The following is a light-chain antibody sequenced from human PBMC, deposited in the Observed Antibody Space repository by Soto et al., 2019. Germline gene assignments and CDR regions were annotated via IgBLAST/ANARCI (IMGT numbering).Light chain of an antibody. Sequence: IVLTQSPGTLSVSPGERVILSCRASQTLRNKLDWYQQKPGQAPRLLIYVGFTKATGIPARFSGSGSGTEFTLTITGLQSEDFAIYYCQQHNAWPLTFGPGTKLDLK. CDR3: QQHNAWPLT. CDR2: VGF. CDR1: QTLRNK. J-gene: IGKJ3*01. V-gene: IGKV3-15*01.